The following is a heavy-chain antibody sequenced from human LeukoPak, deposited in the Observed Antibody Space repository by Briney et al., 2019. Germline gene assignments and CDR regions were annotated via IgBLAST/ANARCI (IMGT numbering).Heavy chain of an antibody. Sequence: GGSLRLSCAASGFTFSSYAMHWVRRAPGKGLEWVAVISYDGPNKNYADSVKGRFTISRDNSKNTLYLQMNSLRAEDTAVYYCAKDPRKLQRHYFDYWGQGTLVTVSS. J-gene: IGHJ4*02. D-gene: IGHD1-1*01. CDR2: ISYDGPNK. V-gene: IGHV3-30*04. CDR3: AKDPRKLQRHYFDY. CDR1: GFTFSSYA.